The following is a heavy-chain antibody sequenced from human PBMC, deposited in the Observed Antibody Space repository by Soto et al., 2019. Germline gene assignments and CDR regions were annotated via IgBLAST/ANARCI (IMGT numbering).Heavy chain of an antibody. CDR3: ARVFSDSSSFFDP. CDR1: GGSLKSGGYY. J-gene: IGHJ5*02. CDR2: IYYSGST. V-gene: IGHV4-31*02. Sequence: TLSLTCTVSGGSLKSGGYYWSWIRQHPGKGLEWIGYIYYSGSTYYNPSLKSRVTISVDTSKNQFSLKLSSVTAADTAVYYCARVFSDSSSFFDPWGQGTLVTVSS. D-gene: IGHD6-13*01.